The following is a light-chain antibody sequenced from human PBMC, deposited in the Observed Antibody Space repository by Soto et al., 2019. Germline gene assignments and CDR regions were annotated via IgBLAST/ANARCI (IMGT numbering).Light chain of an antibody. V-gene: IGKV3-20*01. J-gene: IGKJ4*01. CDR3: QQYGSSPLS. CDR2: GAS. CDR1: QSVSSSY. Sequence: EIALTQSPGTLSLSPGERATLSCRASQSVSSSYLAWYQRKPGQAPRLLINGASSRATGIPDRFSGSGSGTDFTLTIRRLEPEDFAVYYCQQYGSSPLSFGGGTKVEIK.